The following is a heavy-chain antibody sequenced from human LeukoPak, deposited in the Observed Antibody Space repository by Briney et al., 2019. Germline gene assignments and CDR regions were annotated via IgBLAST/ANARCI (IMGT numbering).Heavy chain of an antibody. J-gene: IGHJ4*02. D-gene: IGHD3-10*01. V-gene: IGHV1-18*01. CDR2: ISAYNGNT. CDR1: GYTFTSYG. CDR3: ARDGDYYGSGSPHDY. Sequence: ASVKVSCKASGYTFTSYGISWVRQAPGQGLEWMGWISAYNGNTNYAQKLQGRVTMTTDTSTSTAYMELRSLRSDDTAVYYCARDGDYYGSGSPHDYWGQGTLVTVSS.